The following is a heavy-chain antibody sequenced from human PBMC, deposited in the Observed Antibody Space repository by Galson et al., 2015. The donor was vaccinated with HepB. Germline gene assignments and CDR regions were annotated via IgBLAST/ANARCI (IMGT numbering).Heavy chain of an antibody. D-gene: IGHD2-2*01. CDR1: GFTFSSYA. CDR2: ISYDGSNK. V-gene: IGHV3-30-3*01. CDR3: AKDRQRYCSSTSCYRYFDY. Sequence: SLRLSCAASGFTFSSYAMHWVRQAPGKGLEWVAVISYDGSNKYYADSVKGRFTISRDNSKNTLYLQMNSLRAEDTAVYYCAKDRQRYCSSTSCYRYFDYWGQGTLVTVSS. J-gene: IGHJ4*02.